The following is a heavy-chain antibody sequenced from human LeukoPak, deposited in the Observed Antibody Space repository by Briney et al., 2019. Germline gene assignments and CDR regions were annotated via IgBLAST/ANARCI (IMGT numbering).Heavy chain of an antibody. V-gene: IGHV1-18*01. CDR1: GYTFTSYG. J-gene: IGHJ4*02. D-gene: IGHD2-2*01. CDR2: ISVYNGNT. CDR3: AREGYCNSTSCYKPFDY. Sequence: ASVKVSCKASGYTFTSYGISWVRQAPGHGREWRGGISVYNGNTNYAQKRQGRVTMTTDTSTSTAYMELRSLRSDDTAVYYCAREGYCNSTSCYKPFDYWGQGTLVTVSS.